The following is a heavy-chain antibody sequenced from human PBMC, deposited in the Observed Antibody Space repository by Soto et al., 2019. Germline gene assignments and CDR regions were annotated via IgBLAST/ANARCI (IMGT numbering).Heavy chain of an antibody. V-gene: IGHV3-53*01. D-gene: IGHD6-13*01. CDR1: GFTVSSNY. CDR3: ARDQGGYSSAAGEYYYYMDV. J-gene: IGHJ6*03. CDR2: IYSGGST. Sequence: GESLKISCAASGFTVSSNYMSWVRQAPGKGLEWVSVIYSGGSTYYADSVKGRFTISRDNSKNTLYLQMNSLRAEDTAVYYCARDQGGYSSAAGEYYYYMDVWGKGTTVTVSS.